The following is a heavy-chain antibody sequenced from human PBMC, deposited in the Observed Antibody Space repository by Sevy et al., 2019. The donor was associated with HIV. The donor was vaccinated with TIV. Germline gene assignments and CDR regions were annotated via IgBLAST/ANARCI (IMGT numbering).Heavy chain of an antibody. CDR1: GGSISSSDSY. D-gene: IGHD5-12*01. Sequence: SETLSFTCTVSGGSISSSDSYWSWIRQPPGKGLEWIGYIHYTGGTYYNPFLKSRVAMSLDTSEKQFSLKLNFLTAADTAVYYCASKRGYNHGPFDYWGQGTLVTVSS. J-gene: IGHJ4*02. CDR2: IHYTGGT. CDR3: ASKRGYNHGPFDY. V-gene: IGHV4-30-4*01.